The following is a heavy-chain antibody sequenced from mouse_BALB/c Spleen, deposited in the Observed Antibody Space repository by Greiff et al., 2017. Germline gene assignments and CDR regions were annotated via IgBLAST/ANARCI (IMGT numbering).Heavy chain of an antibody. CDR1: GYSITSDYA. V-gene: IGHV3-2*02. J-gene: IGHJ2*01. CDR3: ARSGAQFITTATLFDY. Sequence: EVQLQESGPGLVKPSQSLSLTCTVTGYSITSDYAWNWIRQFPGNKLEWMGYISYSGSTSYNPSLKSRISITRDTSKNQFFLQLNSVTTEDTATYYCARSGAQFITTATLFDYWGQGTTLTVSS. D-gene: IGHD1-2*01. CDR2: ISYSGST.